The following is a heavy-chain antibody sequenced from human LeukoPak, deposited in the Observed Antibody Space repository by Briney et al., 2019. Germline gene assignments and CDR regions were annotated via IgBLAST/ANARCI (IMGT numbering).Heavy chain of an antibody. CDR3: ARGHSPLSTKPGEDSSGAYYFDN. D-gene: IGHD3-22*01. CDR1: GGSISSGDYY. V-gene: IGHV4-39*07. J-gene: IGHJ4*02. Sequence: KSSETLSLTCTVSGGSISSGDYYWSWIRQPPGKGLEWIGEINHSGSTNYNPSLKSRVTISVDTSKNQFSLKLSSVTAADTAVYYRARGHSPLSTKPGEDSSGAYYFDNWGQGTLVTVSS. CDR2: INHSGST.